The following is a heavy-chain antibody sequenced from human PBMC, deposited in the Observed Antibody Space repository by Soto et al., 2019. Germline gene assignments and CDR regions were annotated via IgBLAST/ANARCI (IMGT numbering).Heavy chain of an antibody. J-gene: IGHJ5*02. V-gene: IGHV4-34*01. CDR2: INHSGST. Sequence: SETLSLTCAVYGGSFSCYYWSWIRQPPGKGLEWIGEINHSGSTNYNPSLKSRVTISVDTSKNQFSLKLSSVTAADTAVYYCARGIPPYYYDSSGYWRDNWFDPWGQGTLVTVSS. D-gene: IGHD3-22*01. CDR1: GGSFSCYY. CDR3: ARGIPPYYYDSSGYWRDNWFDP.